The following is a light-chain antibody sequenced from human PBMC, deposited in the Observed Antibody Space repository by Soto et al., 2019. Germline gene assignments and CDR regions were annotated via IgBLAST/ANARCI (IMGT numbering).Light chain of an antibody. J-gene: IGKJ1*01. V-gene: IGKV3-20*01. Sequence: EIVLTQSPGTLSLSPGERATLSFRASQSVSTSYVAWYQQKFGQAPRLLIYDAFSRATGIPDRFSASGSGTDFTLTISRLEPEDSAVYYCQQYKTFGQGTKVDI. CDR3: QQYKT. CDR1: QSVSTSY. CDR2: DAF.